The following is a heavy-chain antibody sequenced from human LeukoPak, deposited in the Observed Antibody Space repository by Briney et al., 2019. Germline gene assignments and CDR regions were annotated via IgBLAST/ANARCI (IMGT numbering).Heavy chain of an antibody. J-gene: IGHJ4*02. V-gene: IGHV3-30*03. Sequence: GGSLRLSCAASGFTFSSYGMHWVRQAPGKGLEWVAVISYDGSNKYYADSVKGRFTISRDNSKNTLYLQMNSLKTEDTAVYYCTTGDYSWGQGTLVTVSS. CDR1: GFTFSSYG. CDR2: ISYDGSNK. CDR3: TTGDYS.